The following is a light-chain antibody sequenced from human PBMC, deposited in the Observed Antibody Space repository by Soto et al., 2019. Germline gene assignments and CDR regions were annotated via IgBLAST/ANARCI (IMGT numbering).Light chain of an antibody. CDR2: DIS. CDR1: QSIARTY. V-gene: IGKV3-20*01. CDR3: QQYRYSPTT. J-gene: IGKJ5*01. Sequence: EVVLTQSPGTLSLSPGERATLSCRASQSIARTYLAWYQQKPGQAPRLLIYDISTRATGIPDRFSASGSGTDFTLTISGLETEDFAVYYCQQYRYSPTTFGQGTRLEIK.